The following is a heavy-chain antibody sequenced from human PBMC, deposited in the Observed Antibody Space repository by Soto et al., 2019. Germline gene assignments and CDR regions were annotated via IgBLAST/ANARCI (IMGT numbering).Heavy chain of an antibody. D-gene: IGHD1-26*01. V-gene: IGHV3-23*01. CDR1: GFTLSIYA. CDR2: ISGSGGGT. J-gene: IGHJ1*01. Sequence: PWGSLRLSCAASGFTLSIYAMSWVRQAPGKGLEWVSAISGSGGGTYYADSVEGRFTISRDNSKNTLYLQMNSLRVDDTAIYYCAKARATSTPASGSYWGQGILVTVSS. CDR3: AKARATSTPASGSY.